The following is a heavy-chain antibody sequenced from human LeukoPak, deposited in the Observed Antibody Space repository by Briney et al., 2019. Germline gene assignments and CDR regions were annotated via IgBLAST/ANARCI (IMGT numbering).Heavy chain of an antibody. Sequence: PGGSLRLSCAASGFTFSSYGMSWVRQAPGKGLEWVSAISGSGGSTYYADSVKGRFTISRDNSKNTLYLQMNSLRAEDTAVYYCANMQRGWELLTVPFDYWGQGTLVTVSS. CDR2: ISGSGGST. V-gene: IGHV3-23*01. J-gene: IGHJ4*02. CDR1: GFTFSSYG. CDR3: ANMQRGWELLTVPFDY. D-gene: IGHD1-26*01.